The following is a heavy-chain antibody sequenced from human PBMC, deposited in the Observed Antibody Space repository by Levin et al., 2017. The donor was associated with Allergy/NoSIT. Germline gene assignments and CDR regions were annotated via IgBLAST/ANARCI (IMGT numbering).Heavy chain of an antibody. J-gene: IGHJ6*02. D-gene: IGHD2-2*02. V-gene: IGHV3-74*01. Sequence: GGSLRLSCAASGFTFSSYWMHWVRQAPGKGLVWVSRINSDGSSTSYADSVKGRFTISRDNAKNTLYLQMNSLRAEDTAVYYCARDNTLSGTISYCSSTSCYRNYYYYGMDVWGQGTTVTVSS. CDR2: INSDGSST. CDR1: GFTFSSYW. CDR3: ARDNTLSGTISYCSSTSCYRNYYYYGMDV.